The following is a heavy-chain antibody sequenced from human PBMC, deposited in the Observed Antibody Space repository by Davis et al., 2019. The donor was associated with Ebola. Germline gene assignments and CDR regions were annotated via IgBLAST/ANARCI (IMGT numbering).Heavy chain of an antibody. J-gene: IGHJ6*02. V-gene: IGHV1-46*01. CDR2: INPSGGST. D-gene: IGHD3-10*01. CDR3: ARDLRDRLRFHYYYYYGMDV. Sequence: ASVMVSCKASAYTFTSYYMHWVRQAPGQGLEWMGIINPSGGSTSYAQKFQGRVTMTRDTSTSTVYMELSSLRSEDTAVYYCARDLRDRLRFHYYYYYGMDVWGQGTTVTVSS. CDR1: AYTFTSYY.